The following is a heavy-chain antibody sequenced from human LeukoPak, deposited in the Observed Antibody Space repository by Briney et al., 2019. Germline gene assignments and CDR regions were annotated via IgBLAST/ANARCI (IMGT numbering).Heavy chain of an antibody. V-gene: IGHV3-48*01. D-gene: IGHD3-22*01. CDR3: ARDKYYYDSSGYSSFDY. CDR1: GFTFITYS. J-gene: IGHJ4*02. Sequence: GGSLRLSCAASGFTFITYSMNWVRQAPGKGLEWVSYIRGSSSTIYYADALKGRFTISRDNAKNSLYLQVNRLRAEDTAVYYCARDKYYYDSSGYSSFDYRGQGTLVTVSS. CDR2: IRGSSSTI.